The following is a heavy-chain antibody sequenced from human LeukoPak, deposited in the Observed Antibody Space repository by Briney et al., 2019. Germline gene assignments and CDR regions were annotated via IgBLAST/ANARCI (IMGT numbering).Heavy chain of an antibody. Sequence: PGGSLRLSWAASGFTVSSNYMSWVRQAPGKGLEWVSVIYSGGSTYYADSVKGRFTISRDNSKNTLYLQMNSLRAEDTAVYYCARSDGGYFDYWGQGTLVTVSS. J-gene: IGHJ4*02. D-gene: IGHD3-16*01. CDR2: IYSGGST. CDR3: ARSDGGYFDY. CDR1: GFTVSSNY. V-gene: IGHV3-53*01.